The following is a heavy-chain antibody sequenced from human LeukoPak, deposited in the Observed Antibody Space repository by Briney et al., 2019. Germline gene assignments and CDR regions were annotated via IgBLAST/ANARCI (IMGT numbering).Heavy chain of an antibody. J-gene: IGHJ4*02. V-gene: IGHV1-24*01. CDR1: GDSVTELS. CDR3: ATLTIDGYNPHLDY. Sequence: ASVKVSCKVSGDSVTELSIHWVRQAPGKGLEWMGGFDPEDGETTYAQKFQGRVSMTEDTSRDTAYMELSSLRSEDTAVYYCATLTIDGYNPHLDYWGQGTLVTVSS. D-gene: IGHD5-24*01. CDR2: FDPEDGET.